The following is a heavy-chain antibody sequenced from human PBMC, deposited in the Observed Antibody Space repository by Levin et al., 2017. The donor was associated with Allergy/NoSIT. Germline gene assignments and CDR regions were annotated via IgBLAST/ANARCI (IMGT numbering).Heavy chain of an antibody. V-gene: IGHV3-23*01. Sequence: GASVKVSCAASGFTFSSYAMSWVRQAPGKGLEWVSAISGSGGSTYYADSVKGRFTISRDNSKNTLYLQMNSLRAEDTAVYYCAKDRSSGWCYDYWGQGTLVTVSS. D-gene: IGHD6-19*01. J-gene: IGHJ4*02. CDR3: AKDRSSGWCYDY. CDR2: ISGSGGST. CDR1: GFTFSSYA.